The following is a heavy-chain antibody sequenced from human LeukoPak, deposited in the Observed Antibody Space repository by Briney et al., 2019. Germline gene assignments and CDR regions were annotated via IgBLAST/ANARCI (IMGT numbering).Heavy chain of an antibody. J-gene: IGHJ4*02. D-gene: IGHD1-26*01. CDR3: AKDRGLVGATPSNFDY. Sequence: GGSLRLTCAASGFTVSSSYMSWVRQAPGKGLEWVSVLYSGGTTYYADSVKGRFTISRDNSKNTLYLQMNSLRAEDTAVYYCAKDRGLVGATPSNFDYWGQGTLVTVSS. CDR1: GFTVSSSY. V-gene: IGHV3-53*01. CDR2: LYSGGTT.